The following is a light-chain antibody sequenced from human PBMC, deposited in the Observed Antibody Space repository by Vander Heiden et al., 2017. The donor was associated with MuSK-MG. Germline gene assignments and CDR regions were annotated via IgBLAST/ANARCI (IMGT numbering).Light chain of an antibody. V-gene: IGKV1-39*01. CDR2: AAS. Sequence: DFQMTQPPSSLSASVGDRVTITCRASQSISSYLNWYQRKAGKAPKVLIYAASSLQSGVPARFSGSGSGTDFTLTISSLQPEDFATYYCQQSYSTPFTFGQGTKLEIK. J-gene: IGKJ2*01. CDR1: QSISSY. CDR3: QQSYSTPFT.